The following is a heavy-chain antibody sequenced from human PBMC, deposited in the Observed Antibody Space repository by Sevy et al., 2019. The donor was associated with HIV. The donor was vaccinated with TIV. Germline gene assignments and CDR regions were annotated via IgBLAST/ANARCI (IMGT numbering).Heavy chain of an antibody. D-gene: IGHD3-3*01. CDR1: GFTFSNAW. CDR3: TRSGSRSSFPPDY. J-gene: IGHJ4*02. Sequence: GGSLRLSCAASGFTFSNAWMSWVRQAPGKGLEWVGRIKSKTDGGTTDYAAPAKGRFTTSRDDSQNTLYLQMNSLKTEDSAVYYCTRSGSRSSFPPDYWGQGTLVTVSS. V-gene: IGHV3-15*01. CDR2: IKSKTDGGTT.